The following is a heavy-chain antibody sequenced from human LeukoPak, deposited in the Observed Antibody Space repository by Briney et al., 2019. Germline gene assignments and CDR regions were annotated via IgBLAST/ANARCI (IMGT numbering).Heavy chain of an antibody. V-gene: IGHV3-74*01. J-gene: IGHJ3*02. CDR3: ARVGSTDSPHAFDI. CDR1: GFLFSSYW. D-gene: IGHD3-22*01. CDR2: INSDGSMT. Sequence: GGSLRVSCAASGFLFSSYWIDWVRQAPGKALVWVSGINSDGSMTRYAESVKGRFTISRDNAKNTLYLQMNSLRAEDTAVYYCARVGSTDSPHAFDIWGQGTTVTVSS.